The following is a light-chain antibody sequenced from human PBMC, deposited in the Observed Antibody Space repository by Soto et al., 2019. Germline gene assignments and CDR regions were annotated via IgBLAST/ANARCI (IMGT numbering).Light chain of an antibody. CDR1: QSVSSN. CDR3: QQYNKWPPVT. J-gene: IGKJ5*01. CDR2: GAS. V-gene: IGKV3-15*01. Sequence: EIVMTQSPANLSVSPGERVTLSCRASQSVSSNLAWYQQNSGQAPRLLIYGASTRATGIPARFSGSGSGTEFTITSSSLQSEDCAIYYCQQYNKWPPVTFGQGTRLEIK.